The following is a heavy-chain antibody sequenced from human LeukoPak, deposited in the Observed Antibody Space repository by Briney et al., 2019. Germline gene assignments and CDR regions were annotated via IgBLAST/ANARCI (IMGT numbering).Heavy chain of an antibody. CDR3: AREVADVYDVPAGVDY. Sequence: ASVKVSCKASGYTFTSYGISWVRQAPGQGLEWMGWINPNSGGTNYAQKFQGRVTMTRDTSISTAYMELSRLRSDDTAVYYCAREVADVYDVPAGVDYWGQGTLVTVSS. J-gene: IGHJ4*02. CDR1: GYTFTSYG. D-gene: IGHD6-19*01. CDR2: INPNSGGT. V-gene: IGHV1-2*02.